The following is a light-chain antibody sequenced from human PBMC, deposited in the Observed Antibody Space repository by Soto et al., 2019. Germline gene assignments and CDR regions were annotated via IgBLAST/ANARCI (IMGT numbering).Light chain of an antibody. CDR1: QGISTF. CDR3: QQSNYYPLT. Sequence: DIQLTQSPSFLSASVGDRVTVTCRASQGISTFLAWYQRKPGKAPKILISGAFTLQDGVPSRFSGSGSGTEFTLTISSLQPEDFATYYCQQSNYYPLTFGGGTNVEIK. CDR2: GAF. J-gene: IGKJ4*01. V-gene: IGKV1-9*01.